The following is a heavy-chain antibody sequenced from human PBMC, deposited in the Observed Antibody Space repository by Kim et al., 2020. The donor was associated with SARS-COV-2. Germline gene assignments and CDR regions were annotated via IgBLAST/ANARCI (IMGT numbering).Heavy chain of an antibody. D-gene: IGHD3-22*01. CDR3: AKDTSLSMIVVASFDH. V-gene: IGHV3-23*01. Sequence: DSVKGRFTISRDNSKNTVYLQMNSLRVDDTAIYYCAKDTSLSMIVVASFDHWGRGTLVTVSS. J-gene: IGHJ4*02.